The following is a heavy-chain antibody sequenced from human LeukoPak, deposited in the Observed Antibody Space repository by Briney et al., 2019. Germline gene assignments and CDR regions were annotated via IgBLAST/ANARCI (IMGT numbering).Heavy chain of an antibody. Sequence: SETLSLTCTVSGGSISSGGYYWSWIRQHPGKGLEWIGYIYYSGSTYYNPSLKSRVTISVDTSKNQFSLKLSSVAAADTAVYYCARSYYYDSSGYYPAPTQFDYWGQGTLVTVSS. D-gene: IGHD3-22*01. V-gene: IGHV4-31*03. CDR2: IYYSGST. CDR1: GGSISSGGYY. J-gene: IGHJ4*02. CDR3: ARSYYYDSSGYYPAPTQFDY.